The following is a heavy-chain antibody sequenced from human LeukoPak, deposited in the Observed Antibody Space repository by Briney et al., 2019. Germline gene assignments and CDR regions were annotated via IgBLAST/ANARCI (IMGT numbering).Heavy chain of an antibody. V-gene: IGHV3-53*01. J-gene: IGHJ4*02. CDR3: ARADYYDSSGFDY. CDR1: GFTVSSNY. CDR2: IYSGGST. D-gene: IGHD3-22*01. Sequence: GGSLRLSCAASGFTVSSNYMSWVRQAPGKGLEWVTVIYSGGSTYYADSVKGRFTISRDNSKNTLYLQMNSLRAEDTAVYYCARADYYDSSGFDYWGQGTLVTVSS.